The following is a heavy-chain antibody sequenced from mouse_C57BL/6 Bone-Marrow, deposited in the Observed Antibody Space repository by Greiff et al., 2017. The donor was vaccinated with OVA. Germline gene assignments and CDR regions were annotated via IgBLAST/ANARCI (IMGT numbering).Heavy chain of an antibody. J-gene: IGHJ2*01. CDR3: ARSYITTVVATGYFDY. V-gene: IGHV1-19*01. D-gene: IGHD1-1*01. CDR1: GYTFTDYY. CDR2: INPYNGGT. Sequence: QLKQSGPVLVKPGASVKMSCKASGYTFTDYYMNWVKQSHGKSLEWIGVINPYNGGTSYNQKFKGKATLTVDKSSSTAYMELNSLTSEDSAVYYCARSYITTVVATGYFDYWGQGTTLTVSS.